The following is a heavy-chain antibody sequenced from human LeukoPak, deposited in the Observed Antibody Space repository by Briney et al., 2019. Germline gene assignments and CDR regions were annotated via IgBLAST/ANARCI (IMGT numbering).Heavy chain of an antibody. V-gene: IGHV3-48*04. Sequence: GGSLRLSCAASGFTFYSHGMIWVRQAPGKGLEWVSYISPDSATIYYADSVKGRLTISRDHAKKSLYLQMISMRAEETALYSCARVRGPTVYAYYSDVWGKGNTVTASS. CDR1: GFTFYSHG. D-gene: IGHD3-22*01. J-gene: IGHJ6*03. CDR2: ISPDSATI. CDR3: ARVRGPTVYAYYSDV.